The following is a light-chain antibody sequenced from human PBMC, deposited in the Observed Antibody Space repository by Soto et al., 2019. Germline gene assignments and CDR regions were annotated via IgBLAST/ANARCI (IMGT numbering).Light chain of an antibody. CDR2: GAS. V-gene: IGKV3-20*01. J-gene: IGKJ5*01. CDR1: QRVSSNN. Sequence: EIVLTQSPGTLSLSPGETATLSCRASQRVSSNNLAWYHQKPGQTPRLRIYGASSRATGIPDRFSGSGSGTDFTLTISRLEPEDFEVYYCQQYDNSITFGQGTRLEIE. CDR3: QQYDNSIT.